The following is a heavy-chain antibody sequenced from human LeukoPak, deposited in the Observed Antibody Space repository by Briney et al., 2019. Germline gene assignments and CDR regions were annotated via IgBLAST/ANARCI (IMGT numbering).Heavy chain of an antibody. CDR2: IYSGGST. Sequence: GGSLRLSCAASGFTFSSYAMSWVRQAPGKGLEWVTVIYSGGSTYYADSVKGRFTISRDDSKNTLYLQMNSLRAEDTAVYYCARALYGDYGIFDYWGQGTLVSVSS. J-gene: IGHJ4*02. D-gene: IGHD4-17*01. V-gene: IGHV3-53*01. CDR1: GFTFSSYA. CDR3: ARALYGDYGIFDY.